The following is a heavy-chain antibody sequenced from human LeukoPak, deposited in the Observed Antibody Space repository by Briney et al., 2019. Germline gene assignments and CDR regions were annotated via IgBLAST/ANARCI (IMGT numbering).Heavy chain of an antibody. Sequence: ASVKVSCKASGYTFTSYYMHWVRQAPGQGLEWMGIINPSGGSTSYAQKFQGRVAMTRDMSTSTVYMELSSLRSEDTAVYYCARRAVGNSYYHSMDVWGKGTTVTVSS. CDR1: GYTFTSYY. D-gene: IGHD6-19*01. CDR3: ARRAVGNSYYHSMDV. CDR2: INPSGGST. J-gene: IGHJ6*03. V-gene: IGHV1-46*01.